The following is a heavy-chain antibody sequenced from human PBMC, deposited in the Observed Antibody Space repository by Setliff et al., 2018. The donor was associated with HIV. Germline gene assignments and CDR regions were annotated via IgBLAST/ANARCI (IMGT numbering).Heavy chain of an antibody. V-gene: IGHV4-39*01. CDR3: ARHVRARWFDP. CDR2: IDYSGNT. CDR1: GGSLSSSSYY. J-gene: IGHJ5*02. Sequence: PSETLSLTCTVSGGSLSSSSYYWGWIRQPPGEGLEWIGSIDYSGNTYYSPSVNSRVTISVDTSKNQFSLILTSVTAADTAVYYCARHVRARWFDPWGQGTLVTVS.